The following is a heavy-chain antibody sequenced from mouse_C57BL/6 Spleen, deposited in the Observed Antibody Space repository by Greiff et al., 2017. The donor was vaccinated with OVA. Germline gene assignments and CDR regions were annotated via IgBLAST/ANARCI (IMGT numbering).Heavy chain of an antibody. D-gene: IGHD3-3*01. CDR2: IDPETGGT. Sequence: VQLQQSGAELVRPGASVTLSCKASGYTFTDYEMHWVKQTPVHGLEWIGAIDPETGGTAYNQKFKGKAILTADKSSSTAYMELRSLTSEDSAVYYCTRWGFTGQDFDYWGQGTTLTVSS. CDR1: GYTFTDYE. V-gene: IGHV1-15*01. J-gene: IGHJ2*01. CDR3: TRWGFTGQDFDY.